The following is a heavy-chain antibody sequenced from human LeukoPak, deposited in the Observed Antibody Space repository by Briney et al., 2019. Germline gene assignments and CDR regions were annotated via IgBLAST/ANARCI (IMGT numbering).Heavy chain of an antibody. V-gene: IGHV3-7*01. CDR1: GFTFSSYW. CDR3: ARDPTPFRVATIGVDY. CDR2: IKQDGSEK. Sequence: GGSLRLSCAASGFTFSSYWVSWVRQAPGKGLEWVANIKQDGSEKYYVDSVKGRFTISRDNAKNSLYLQMNSLRAEDTAVYYCARDPTPFRVATIGVDYWGQGTLVTVSS. J-gene: IGHJ4*02. D-gene: IGHD5-12*01.